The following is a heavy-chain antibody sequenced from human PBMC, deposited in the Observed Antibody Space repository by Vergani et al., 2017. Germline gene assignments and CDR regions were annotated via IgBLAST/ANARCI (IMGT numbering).Heavy chain of an antibody. J-gene: IGHJ4*02. CDR1: GFSLSTSGVG. Sequence: QITLTESGPTLVKPTQTLTLTCTFSGFSLSTSGVGVGWIRQPPGKALEWLALIYWDDDKRYSPSLKSRLTITKDTSKNQVVLTMTNMDPVDTATYYWAHTVRRYFDWLSPFDYWGQGTLVTVSS. CDR3: AHTVRRYFDWLSPFDY. CDR2: IYWDDDK. D-gene: IGHD3-9*01. V-gene: IGHV2-5*02.